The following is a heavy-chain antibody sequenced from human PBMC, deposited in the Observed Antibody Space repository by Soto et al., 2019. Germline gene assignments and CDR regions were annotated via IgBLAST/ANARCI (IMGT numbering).Heavy chain of an antibody. CDR2: IIPMFGTP. Sequence: GASVKVSCKASGGTFSSYAISWVRQAPGQGLEWMGGIIPMFGTPNYAQRFQGRVTITAASSTSTAYMELSSLRSDDTAVYYCASNLEMATIPLDYWGQGTLVTVSS. J-gene: IGHJ4*02. CDR1: GGTFSSYA. CDR3: ASNLEMATIPLDY. V-gene: IGHV1-69*13. D-gene: IGHD5-12*01.